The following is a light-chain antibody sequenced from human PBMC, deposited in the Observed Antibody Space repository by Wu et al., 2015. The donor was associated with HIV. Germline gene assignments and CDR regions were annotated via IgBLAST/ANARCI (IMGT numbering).Light chain of an antibody. CDR2: GSS. Sequence: EIVLTQSPGILSLSPGERATLSCRASQSVSFNYLAWYQQKPGQPPRLLIYGSSIRATGVPARFRGSGSGTQFTLTISSMQSEDFAVYHCQQYNNWPPLTFGGGTKVEIK. CDR3: QQYNNWPPLT. J-gene: IGKJ4*01. CDR1: QSVSFN. V-gene: IGKV3-15*01.